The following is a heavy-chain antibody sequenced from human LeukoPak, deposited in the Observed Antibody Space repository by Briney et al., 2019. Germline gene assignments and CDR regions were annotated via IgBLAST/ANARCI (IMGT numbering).Heavy chain of an antibody. CDR3: ARSVGGTGTTYFDY. CDR1: GYTFTSYY. J-gene: IGHJ4*02. Sequence: GASVKVSCKASGYTFTSYYMHWVGQAPGQGLEWMGWINPNSGGTNYAQKLQGRVTMTRDTSISTAYMELSRLRSDDTAVYYCARSVGGTGTTYFDYWGQGTLVTVSS. D-gene: IGHD1-1*01. V-gene: IGHV1-2*02. CDR2: INPNSGGT.